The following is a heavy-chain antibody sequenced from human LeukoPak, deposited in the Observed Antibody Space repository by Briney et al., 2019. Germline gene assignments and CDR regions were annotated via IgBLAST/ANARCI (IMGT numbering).Heavy chain of an antibody. CDR1: GFTFSGYA. D-gene: IGHD6-19*01. CDR3: ARVRDISGHWGFLDY. Sequence: GGSLRLSCAASGFTFSGYAMHWVRQAPGKGLEWVAVISYDGSNEYYADSVKGRFTISRDNSKNTLYLQMNSLSVEDTAVYYCARVRDISGHWGFLDYWGQGTLVTVSS. CDR2: ISYDGSNE. V-gene: IGHV3-30-3*01. J-gene: IGHJ4*02.